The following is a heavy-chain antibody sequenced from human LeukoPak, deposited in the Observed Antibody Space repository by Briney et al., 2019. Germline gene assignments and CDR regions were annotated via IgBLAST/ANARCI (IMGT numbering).Heavy chain of an antibody. CDR3: ARVDSSNWYDSRGYFDY. CDR1: GGSISSYY. CDR2: IYYSGST. V-gene: IGHV4-59*01. D-gene: IGHD6-13*01. Sequence: SETLSLTCTVSGGSISSYYWSWIRQPPGRGLEWIGYIYYSGSTNYNPSLKSRVTISVDTSKNQFSLNLSSVTAADTAVYYCARVDSSNWYDSRGYFDYWGQGTLVTVSS. J-gene: IGHJ4*02.